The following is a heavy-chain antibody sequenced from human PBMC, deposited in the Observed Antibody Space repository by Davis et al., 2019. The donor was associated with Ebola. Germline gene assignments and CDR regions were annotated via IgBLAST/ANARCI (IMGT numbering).Heavy chain of an antibody. CDR3: AREEIVVVVAATQYYYYGMDV. CDR2: IIPIFGTA. V-gene: IGHV1-69*05. Sequence: SVKVSCKASGGTFSSYAISWVRQAPGQGLEWMGGIIPIFGTANYAQKFQGRVTMTRDTSTSTVYMELSSLRSEDTAVYYCAREEIVVVVAATQYYYYGMDVWGQGTTVTVSS. D-gene: IGHD2-15*01. J-gene: IGHJ6*02. CDR1: GGTFSSYA.